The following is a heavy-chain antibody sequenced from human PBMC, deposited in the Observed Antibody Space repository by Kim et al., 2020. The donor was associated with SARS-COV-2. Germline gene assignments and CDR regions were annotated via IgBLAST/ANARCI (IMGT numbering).Heavy chain of an antibody. Sequence: ASVKVSCQTSGYTFTNYDINWVRQAPGQGLEWLGWMNPKSGNTGYVKTFQGRVSMTRDITISTAYMELSSLTSDDTAVYYCARGPQYDILTGHLEAGNWFDPWGQGTLVTVSS. CDR3: ARGPQYDILTGHLEAGNWFDP. V-gene: IGHV1-8*01. J-gene: IGHJ5*02. CDR1: GYTFTNYD. D-gene: IGHD3-9*01. CDR2: MNPKSGNT.